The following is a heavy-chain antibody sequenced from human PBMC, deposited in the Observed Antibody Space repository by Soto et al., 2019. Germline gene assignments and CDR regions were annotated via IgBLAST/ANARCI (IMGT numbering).Heavy chain of an antibody. CDR3: ARGPRNWNYSFDY. V-gene: IGHV4-34*01. D-gene: IGHD1-7*01. CDR2: INHSGST. Sequence: ASETLSLTCAVYGGSFSGYYWSWIRQPPGKGLEWIGEINHSGSTNYNPSLKSRVTISVDTSKNQFSLKLSSVTAADTAVYYCARGPRNWNYSFDYWGQGTLVTVSS. J-gene: IGHJ4*02. CDR1: GGSFSGYY.